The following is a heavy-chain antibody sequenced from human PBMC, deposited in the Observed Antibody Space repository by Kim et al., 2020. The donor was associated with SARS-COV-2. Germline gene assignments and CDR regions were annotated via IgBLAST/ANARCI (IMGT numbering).Heavy chain of an antibody. CDR3: ARVGGTIFGVVIRGRYYGMDV. CDR2: IYHSGST. V-gene: IGHV4-4*02. CDR1: GGSISSSNW. D-gene: IGHD3-3*01. Sequence: SETLSLTCAVSGGSISSSNWWSWVRQHPGKGLEWIGEIYHSGSTNYNPPLKSRVTITVDKSKNQFSLKLSSVTAADTAVFYCARVGGTIFGVVIRGRYYGMDVWGQGTTDTVSS. J-gene: IGHJ6*02.